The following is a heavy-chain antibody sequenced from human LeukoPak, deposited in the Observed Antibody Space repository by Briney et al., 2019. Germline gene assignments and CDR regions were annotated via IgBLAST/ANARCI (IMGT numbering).Heavy chain of an antibody. CDR3: ARDRLQWSQPGYFDY. V-gene: IGHV3-30-3*01. Sequence: GRSLRLSCAASGFTFSSYAMHWVRQAPGKGLEWVAVISYDGSNKYYADSVKGRFTISRDNSKNTLYLQMNSLRAEDTAVYYCARDRLQWSQPGYFDYWGQGTLVTVSS. J-gene: IGHJ4*02. D-gene: IGHD2-15*01. CDR2: ISYDGSNK. CDR1: GFTFSSYA.